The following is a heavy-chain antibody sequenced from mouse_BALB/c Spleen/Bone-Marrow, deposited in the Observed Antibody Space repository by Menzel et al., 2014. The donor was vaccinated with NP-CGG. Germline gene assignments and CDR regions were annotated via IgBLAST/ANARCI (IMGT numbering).Heavy chain of an antibody. D-gene: IGHD1-1*02. J-gene: IGHJ4*01. V-gene: IGHV1-37*01. CDR1: GFSFTDYF. CDR3: GRYGYDAMDF. CDR2: IHPYNGDT. Sequence: EVQLQQSGPELVKPGASVKLSCRASGFSFTDYFINWVKQSHGKSLEWIGRIHPYNGDTFYNQKFKVKATLTVDKSSNTARMELLSLTSEDSAVYYRGRYGYDAMDFWGQGTSVTVSS.